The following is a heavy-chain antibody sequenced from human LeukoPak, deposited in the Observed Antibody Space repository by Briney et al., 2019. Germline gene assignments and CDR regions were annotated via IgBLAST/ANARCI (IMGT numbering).Heavy chain of an antibody. D-gene: IGHD2-21*01. J-gene: IGHJ4*02. V-gene: IGHV3-48*04. CDR1: GFTFGIYN. CDR3: FGQGHITYYFDY. CDR2: ISGSSSSI. Sequence: GGSLRLSCAASGFTFGIYNMNWVRQAPGKGLEWISYISGSSSSIYYADSVRGRFTISRDNAKNALYLQMNSLRAEDTAVYYCFGQGHITYYFDYWGPGTLVTVSS.